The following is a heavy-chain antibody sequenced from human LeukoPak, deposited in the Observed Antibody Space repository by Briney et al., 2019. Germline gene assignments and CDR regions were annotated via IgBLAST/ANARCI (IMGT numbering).Heavy chain of an antibody. CDR2: MNPNSGNT. Sequence: ASVKVSCKASGGTFSTYAISWVRQAPGQGLEWMGWMNPNSGNTGYAQRFQGRVTITRNTSISTAYMELSSLRSEDTAVYYCARGVWGSWFDPWGQGTLVTVSS. CDR1: GGTFSTYA. CDR3: ARGVWGSWFDP. D-gene: IGHD3-16*01. V-gene: IGHV1-8*03. J-gene: IGHJ5*02.